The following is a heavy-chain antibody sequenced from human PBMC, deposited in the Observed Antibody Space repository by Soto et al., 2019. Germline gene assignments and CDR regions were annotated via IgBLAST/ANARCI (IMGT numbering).Heavy chain of an antibody. D-gene: IGHD4-17*01. J-gene: IGHJ5*02. V-gene: IGHV3-23*01. CDR1: GFTFSSYS. Sequence: EVQLLESGGGLVQPGGSLRLSCAASGFTFSSYSMSWVRQAPGKGLEWVSAISGSGGSTYYADSVKGRFTISRDNSKNTLYLQMNSLRAEDTAVYYCAKDPLDGYGEYVFISVRPWFDPWGQGTLVSVSS. CDR3: AKDPLDGYGEYVFISVRPWFDP. CDR2: ISGSGGST.